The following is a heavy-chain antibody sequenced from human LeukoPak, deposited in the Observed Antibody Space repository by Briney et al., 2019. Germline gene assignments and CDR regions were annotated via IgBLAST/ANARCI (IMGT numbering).Heavy chain of an antibody. CDR2: ISSSSSYI. J-gene: IGHJ3*02. V-gene: IGHV3-21*01. CDR1: GFTFSSYS. Sequence: GGSLRLSCAASGFTFSSYSMNWVRQAPGKGLEWVSSISSSSSYIYYADSVKGRFTISRDNAKNSLYLQMNSLRAEDTAVYYCARAPRTYYDSSGYYFLLDIWGQGTMVTVSS. CDR3: ARAPRTYYDSSGYYFLLDI. D-gene: IGHD3-22*01.